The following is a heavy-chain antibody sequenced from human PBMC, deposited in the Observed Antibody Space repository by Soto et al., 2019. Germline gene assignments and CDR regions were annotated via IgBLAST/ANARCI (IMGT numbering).Heavy chain of an antibody. CDR3: ARDRATNTAINSYYGLDV. CDR2: IYHSGST. D-gene: IGHD5-18*01. CDR1: GGSISNTNW. Sequence: SETLSLTCAVSGGSISNTNWWTWVRQPPGKGLEWIGEIYHSGSTNYNPSLRSRVTISVDKSKNQFSLKLTSVTAADTAVYYCARDRATNTAINSYYGLDVWGQGTTVTVSS. V-gene: IGHV4-4*02. J-gene: IGHJ6*02.